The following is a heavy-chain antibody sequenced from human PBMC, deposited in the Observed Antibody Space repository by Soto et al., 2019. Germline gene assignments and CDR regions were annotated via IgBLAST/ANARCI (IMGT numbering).Heavy chain of an antibody. V-gene: IGHV1-69*01. CDR2: IIPIFGTA. J-gene: IGHJ6*02. D-gene: IGHD4-4*01. CDR1: GGTFSSYA. CDR3: ARGTTAREPTYYYYGMDV. Sequence: QVQLVQSGAEVKKPGSSVKVSCKASGGTFSSYAISWVRQAPGQGLEWMGGIIPIFGTANYAQKFQGRVTITADESTCTAYMELSSLRSEDTAVYYCARGTTAREPTYYYYGMDVWGQGTTVTVSS.